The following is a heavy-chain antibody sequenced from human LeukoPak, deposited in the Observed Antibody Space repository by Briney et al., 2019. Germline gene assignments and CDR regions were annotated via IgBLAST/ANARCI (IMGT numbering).Heavy chain of an antibody. CDR2: SSHDGINK. D-gene: IGHD5-18*01. Sequence: RGSLRLSCAASGFTYSNYGMHWVRQAPCKGLAGVAVSSHDGINKYNADTVKDGFIISIDNSKNTLYLQMNSLRAEDTAAYYCAKDRGGDAGYSYGLADNWGQGTLVTVSS. CDR1: GFTYSNYG. J-gene: IGHJ4*02. V-gene: IGHV3-30*18. CDR3: AKDRGGDAGYSYGLADN.